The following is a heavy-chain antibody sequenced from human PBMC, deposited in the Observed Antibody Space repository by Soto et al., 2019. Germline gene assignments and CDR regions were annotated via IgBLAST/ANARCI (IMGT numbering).Heavy chain of an antibody. V-gene: IGHV2-5*02. CDR1: GFSLTTSGVG. CDR3: AHRVLRTVFGLVTTTAIYFDF. CDR2: IYWDDDK. J-gene: IGHJ4*02. Sequence: QITLNESGPTVVRPTETLTLTCRFSGFSLTTSGVGVGWIRQSPGKAPEGPALIYWDDDKRYSASLKSRLTITKDTSKNQVVLTVSDLDPTDTATYYCAHRVLRTVFGLVTTTAIYFDFWGQGTPVAVSS. D-gene: IGHD3-3*01.